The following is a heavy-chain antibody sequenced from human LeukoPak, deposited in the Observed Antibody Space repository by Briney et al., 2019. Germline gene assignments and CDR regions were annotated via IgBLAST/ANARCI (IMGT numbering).Heavy chain of an antibody. CDR2: INPSGGST. J-gene: IGHJ4*02. CDR3: ARAAGIYYGSGSYSVY. D-gene: IGHD3-10*01. Sequence: ASVKVSCKASGYTFTSYCMHWVRQAPGQGLEWMGIINPSGGSTSYAQKFQGRVTMTRDTSTSTVYMELSSLRSEDTAVYYCARAAGIYYGSGSYSVYWGQGTLVTVSS. CDR1: GYTFTSYC. V-gene: IGHV1-46*01.